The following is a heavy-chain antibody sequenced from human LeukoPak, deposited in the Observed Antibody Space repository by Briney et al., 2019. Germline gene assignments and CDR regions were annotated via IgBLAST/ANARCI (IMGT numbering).Heavy chain of an antibody. CDR2: IWYDGSNK. Sequence: GGSLRLSCAASGFTFSSYGMHWVRQAPGKGLEGVAVIWYDGSNKYYADSVKGRFTISRDNSKNTLYLQMNSLRAEDTAVYYCARAEGYYDSSGNDAFDIWGQGTMVTVSS. V-gene: IGHV3-33*01. CDR1: GFTFSSYG. J-gene: IGHJ3*02. CDR3: ARAEGYYDSSGNDAFDI. D-gene: IGHD3-22*01.